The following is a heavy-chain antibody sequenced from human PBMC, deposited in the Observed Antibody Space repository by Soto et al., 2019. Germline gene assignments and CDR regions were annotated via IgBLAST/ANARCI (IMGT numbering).Heavy chain of an antibody. D-gene: IGHD1-26*01. V-gene: IGHV1-18*01. Sequence: ASVKVSCKASGYTFTSYGISWVRQAPGQGLEWMGWISTYNGNTDYEQKLQGQVTISADKSISTAYLQWSSLKASDTAMYYCARRLGSGSYPTQAYYYYGMDVWGQGTTVTVSS. CDR2: ISTYNGNT. J-gene: IGHJ6*02. CDR3: ARRLGSGSYPTQAYYYYGMDV. CDR1: GYTFTSYG.